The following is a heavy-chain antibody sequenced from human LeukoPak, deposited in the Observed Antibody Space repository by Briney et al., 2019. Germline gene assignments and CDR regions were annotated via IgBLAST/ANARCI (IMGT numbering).Heavy chain of an antibody. V-gene: IGHV4-59*08. CDR1: GGSISGDY. CDR3: ARYPMTYCSSSSCTDY. Sequence: SESLSLTCTVSGGSISGDYWSWIRQSLQGLEWIGYIYYSGSTNYNPSLKSRVTISVDTSKNQFSLKLSSVTAADTAVYYCARYPMTYCSSSSCTDYWGQGTLVSVSS. CDR2: IYYSGST. D-gene: IGHD2-2*01. J-gene: IGHJ4*02.